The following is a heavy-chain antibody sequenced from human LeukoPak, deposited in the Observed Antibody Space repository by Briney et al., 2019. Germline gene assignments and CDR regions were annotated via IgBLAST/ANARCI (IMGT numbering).Heavy chain of an antibody. V-gene: IGHV3-11*06. CDR2: ISSSSSYT. D-gene: IGHD2-2*01. CDR3: ARTRVPAATFDAFDI. CDR1: GFTFSDSY. J-gene: IGHJ3*02. Sequence: KPGGSLRLSCAASGFTFSDSYMSWIRQAPGKGLEWLSYISSSSSYTNYTDSVKGRFTISRDNAKNSLYLQMNSLRAEDTAVYYCARTRVPAATFDAFDIWGQGTMVTVSS.